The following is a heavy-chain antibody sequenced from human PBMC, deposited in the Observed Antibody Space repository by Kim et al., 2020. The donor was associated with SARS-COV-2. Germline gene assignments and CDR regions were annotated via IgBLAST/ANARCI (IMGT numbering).Heavy chain of an antibody. CDR3: AREEFGSSWYGNWFDP. CDR1: GGSISSGGYY. CDR2: IYYSGST. Sequence: SETLSLTCTVSGGSISSGGYYWSWIRQHPGKGLEWIGYIYYSGSTYYNPSLKSRVTISVDTSKNQFSLKLSSVTAADTAVYYCAREEFGSSWYGNWFDPWGQGTLVTVSS. V-gene: IGHV4-31*03. J-gene: IGHJ5*02. D-gene: IGHD6-13*01.